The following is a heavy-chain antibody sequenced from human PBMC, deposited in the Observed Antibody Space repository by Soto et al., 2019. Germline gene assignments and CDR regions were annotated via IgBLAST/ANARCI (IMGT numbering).Heavy chain of an antibody. V-gene: IGHV3-23*01. CDR2: ISGSGGST. CDR1: GFTFSNYA. J-gene: IGHJ4*02. Sequence: EVQLLESGGGLVQPGGSLRLSCAASGFTFSNYAVTWVRQAPGKGLEWVSTISGSGGSTYYADSVKGRFTISRDNSKNTLYLQMNSLRAEDTAVYYRAKDQGSRWYKIDYWGQGTLVTVSS. CDR3: AKDQGSRWYKIDY. D-gene: IGHD6-13*01.